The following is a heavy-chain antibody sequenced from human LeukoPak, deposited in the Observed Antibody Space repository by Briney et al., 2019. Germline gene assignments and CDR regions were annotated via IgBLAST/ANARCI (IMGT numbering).Heavy chain of an antibody. CDR2: ISTYDGET. CDR1: GYTFTKFA. J-gene: IGHJ4*02. D-gene: IGHD6-13*01. Sequence: ASVMVSCKGSGYTFTKFAISWVRQAPGQGLEWLGWISTYDGETKYAQMFQGRVTMLRDTSANTAYMELRSLRSDDTAVYYCARGPSNSVSRYIFFDFWGQGTLVAVS. CDR3: ARGPSNSVSRYIFFDF. V-gene: IGHV1-18*01.